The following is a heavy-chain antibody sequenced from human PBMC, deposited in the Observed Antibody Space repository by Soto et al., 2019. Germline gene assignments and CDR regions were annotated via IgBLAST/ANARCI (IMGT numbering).Heavy chain of an antibody. CDR1: GGSISSYY. V-gene: IGHV4-59*01. J-gene: IGHJ6*02. CDR2: IYYSGST. CDR3: ARNQGSGWSRGYYYYYGMDV. D-gene: IGHD6-19*01. Sequence: SETLSLTCTVSGGSISSYYWSWIRQPPGKGLEWIGYIYYSGSTNYNPSLKSRVTISVDTSKNQFSLKLSSVTAADTAVYYCARNQGSGWSRGYYYYYGMDVWGQGTTVTVSS.